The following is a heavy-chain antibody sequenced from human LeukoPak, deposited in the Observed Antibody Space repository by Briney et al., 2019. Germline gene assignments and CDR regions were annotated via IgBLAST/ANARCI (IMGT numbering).Heavy chain of an antibody. Sequence: PGGSLRLSCAASGFTFSSYSMNWVRQAPGKGLEWVSYISSSSSTIYYADSVKGRFTISRDNAKNSLYLQMNSLRAEDTAVYYCAREGDIVVVPAATIDYWGQGTLVTVSS. CDR1: GFTFSSYS. D-gene: IGHD2-2*01. CDR2: ISSSSSTI. V-gene: IGHV3-48*01. J-gene: IGHJ4*02. CDR3: AREGDIVVVPAATIDY.